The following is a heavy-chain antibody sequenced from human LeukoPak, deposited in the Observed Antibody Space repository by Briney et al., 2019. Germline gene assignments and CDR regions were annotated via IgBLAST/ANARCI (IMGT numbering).Heavy chain of an antibody. V-gene: IGHV3-48*01. D-gene: IGHD3-22*01. Sequence: GGSLRLSCAASGFTFSSYAMSWVRQAPGKGLEWVSYISSSSSTIYYADSVKGRFTISRDKAKNSLYLQMNSLRAEDTAVYYCAREGGDSSGYLDASFGIWGQGTMVTVSS. CDR1: GFTFSSYA. J-gene: IGHJ3*02. CDR2: ISSSSSTI. CDR3: AREGGDSSGYLDASFGI.